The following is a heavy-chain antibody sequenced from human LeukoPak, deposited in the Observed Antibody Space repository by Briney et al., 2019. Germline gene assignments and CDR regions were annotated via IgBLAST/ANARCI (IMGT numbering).Heavy chain of an antibody. CDR1: GFTFSSYS. V-gene: IGHV3-21*01. Sequence: GGSLRLSCAASGFTFSSYSMNWVRQAPGKGLEWVSAISSSSSYIYYADSVKGRFTISRDNAKNSLYLQMNSLRAEDTAVYYCARDSAMIVVLLARYYYYGMDVWGQGTTVTASS. CDR2: ISSSSSYI. J-gene: IGHJ6*02. CDR3: ARDSAMIVVLLARYYYYGMDV. D-gene: IGHD3-22*01.